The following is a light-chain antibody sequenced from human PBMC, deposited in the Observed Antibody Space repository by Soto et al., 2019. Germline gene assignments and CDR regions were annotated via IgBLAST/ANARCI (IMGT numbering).Light chain of an antibody. CDR2: AAS. CDR3: QQSYSTPRT. V-gene: IGKV1-39*01. Sequence: DIQMTQSPSSLSASVGDRVTITCRASQSINSYLNWYQQKPGKAPKLLIYAASSLQSGVPSRFSGSGSGRNFTLTISSLQPEDFATYYCQQSYSTPRTFG. J-gene: IGKJ1*01. CDR1: QSINSY.